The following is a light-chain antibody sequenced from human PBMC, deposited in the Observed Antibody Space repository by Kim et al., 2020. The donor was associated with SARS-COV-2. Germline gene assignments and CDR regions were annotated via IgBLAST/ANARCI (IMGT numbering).Light chain of an antibody. V-gene: IGLV2-14*03. CDR3: SSYTSSSTVVV. J-gene: IGLJ2*01. Sequence: SYTHSCTETASDVGGYNFVSWYQQHPDKAPTLMIYDVSDRPSGVSNRYSGSKSGNTASLTISGLQAEDEADYYCSSYTSSSTVVVFGGGTQLTVL. CDR1: ASDVGGYNF. CDR2: DVS.